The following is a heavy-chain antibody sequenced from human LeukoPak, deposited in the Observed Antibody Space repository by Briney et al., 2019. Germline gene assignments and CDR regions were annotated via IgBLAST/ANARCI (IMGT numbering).Heavy chain of an antibody. D-gene: IGHD2-2*01. CDR1: GGSISSSY. CDR2: IYYDGST. Sequence: SETLSLTCTISGGSISSSYWSWIRQPPGKGLEWIGYIYYDGSTNYNPSLKSRVTISVDTSKNQFSLKLSSVTAADTAVYYCAREGRYCSSTSCRKSDAFDIWGQGTMVTVSS. CDR3: AREGRYCSSTSCRKSDAFDI. V-gene: IGHV4-59*01. J-gene: IGHJ3*02.